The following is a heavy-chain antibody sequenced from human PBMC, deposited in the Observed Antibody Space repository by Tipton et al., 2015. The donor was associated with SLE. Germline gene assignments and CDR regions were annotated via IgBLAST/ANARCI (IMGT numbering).Heavy chain of an antibody. CDR3: ARVHYDFWSGYFDY. D-gene: IGHD3-3*01. J-gene: IGHJ4*02. CDR2: IYASGLK. CDR1: EFTVSSNY. V-gene: IGHV3-53*04. Sequence: SLRLSCEASEFTVSSNYVGWVRQAPGKGLEWVSIIYASGLKYYAGPVKGRFTIPRHSSENTLHLQMNSLRSEDTAVYYCARVHYDFWSGYFDYWGQGTLVTVSS.